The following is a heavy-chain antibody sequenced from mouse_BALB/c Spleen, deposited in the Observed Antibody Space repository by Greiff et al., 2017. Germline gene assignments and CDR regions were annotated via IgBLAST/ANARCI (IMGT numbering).Heavy chain of an antibody. CDR1: GFTFSSFG. V-gene: IGHV5-17*02. J-gene: IGHJ4*01. Sequence: VKLMESGGGLVQPGGSRKLSCAASGFTFSSFGMHWVRQAPEKGLEWVAYISSGSSTIYYADTVKGRFTISRDNPKNTLLLQMTSLRSEDTAMYYCARSGRYGGYAMDYWGQGTSVTGAS. CDR3: ARSGRYGGYAMDY. CDR2: ISSGSSTI. D-gene: IGHD2-14*01.